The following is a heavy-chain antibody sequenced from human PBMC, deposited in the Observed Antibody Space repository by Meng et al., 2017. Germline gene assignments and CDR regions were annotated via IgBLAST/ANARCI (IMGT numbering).Heavy chain of an antibody. Sequence: EVQLVEVGGGLVQSGGSLRLSCTASGFTFRNYWMHWVRQAPGKGLVWVSRIKPDGTMTVYADSVKGRFTISRDNAKNTLYLQMNSLRSDDTAVYYCARSDWFDPWGQGTLVTVPS. V-gene: IGHV3-74*01. CDR2: IKPDGTMT. J-gene: IGHJ5*02. CDR3: ARSDWFDP. CDR1: GFTFRNYW.